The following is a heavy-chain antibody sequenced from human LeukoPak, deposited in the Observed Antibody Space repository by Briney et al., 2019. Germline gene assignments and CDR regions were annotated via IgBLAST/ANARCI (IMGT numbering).Heavy chain of an antibody. J-gene: IGHJ4*02. V-gene: IGHV1-18*01. Sequence: ASVKVSCKASGYTFTSYGISWVRQAPGQGLEWMGWISAYNGNTNYAQEFQGRVTMTTDTSTSTAYMELRSLRSDDTAIYYCARDSRHCSSSSCYRQQLSLDYWGQGTLVTVSP. CDR1: GYTFTSYG. CDR2: ISAYNGNT. D-gene: IGHD2-2*01. CDR3: ARDSRHCSSSSCYRQQLSLDY.